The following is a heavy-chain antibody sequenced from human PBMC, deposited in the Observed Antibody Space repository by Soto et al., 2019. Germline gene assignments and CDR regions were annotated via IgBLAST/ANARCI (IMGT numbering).Heavy chain of an antibody. V-gene: IGHV3-7*03. Sequence: PGGSLRLSCAASGFTFRSYWVNWGRQAPGKGRQWVANINHDGSEKYYVDFVKGRFTISRDNAKNSLYLQMNRLRAEDTAVYYCARGSTYNAWSGYIYYCMDVWGQGTTLTVSS. CDR3: ARGSTYNAWSGYIYYCMDV. D-gene: IGHD3-3*01. CDR1: GFTFRSYW. CDR2: INHDGSEK. J-gene: IGHJ6*02.